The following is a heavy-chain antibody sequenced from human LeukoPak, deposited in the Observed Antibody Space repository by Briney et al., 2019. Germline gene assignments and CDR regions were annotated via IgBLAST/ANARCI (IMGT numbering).Heavy chain of an antibody. V-gene: IGHV1-46*01. Sequence: ASVKVSCKASGYTFTSYYMHWVRQAPGQGLEWMGIINPSGGSTSYAQKFQGRVTMTRDMSTSTVYMELSSLRSEDTAVYYCAKGRAYCSGGSCLPYYYMDVWGKGTTVTVSS. CDR2: INPSGGST. CDR1: GYTFTSYY. D-gene: IGHD2-15*01. CDR3: AKGRAYCSGGSCLPYYYMDV. J-gene: IGHJ6*03.